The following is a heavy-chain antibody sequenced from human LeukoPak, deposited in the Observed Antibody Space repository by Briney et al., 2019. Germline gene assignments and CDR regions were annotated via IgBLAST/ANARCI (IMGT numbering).Heavy chain of an antibody. CDR2: IDPSDSHA. J-gene: IGHJ4*02. CDR1: GYTFTSYW. V-gene: IGHV5-10-1*01. D-gene: IGHD2-15*01. CDR3: ARHDCSGGSCPLAY. Sequence: GESLKISCKGSGYTFTSYWITWVRQMPGKGLEWMGRIDPSDSHASYSPSLQGHVTISADKSINTAYLQWSSLKASDTAMYYCARHDCSGGSCPLAYWGQGTLVTVPS.